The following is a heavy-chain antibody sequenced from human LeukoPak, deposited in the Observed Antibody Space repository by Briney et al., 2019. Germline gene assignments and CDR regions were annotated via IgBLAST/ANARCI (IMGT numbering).Heavy chain of an antibody. J-gene: IGHJ6*03. CDR3: ARLYYYDSSGYYQSSTYYYYYYMDV. CDR1: GFTFDDYG. Sequence: PGGSLRLSCAASGFTFDDYGMSWVRQAPGKGLEWVSGINWNGGSTGYADSVKGRFTISRDNAKNSLYLQMNSLRAEDTALYYCARLYYYDSSGYYQSSTYYYYYYMDVWGKGTTVTVSS. D-gene: IGHD3-22*01. V-gene: IGHV3-20*04. CDR2: INWNGGST.